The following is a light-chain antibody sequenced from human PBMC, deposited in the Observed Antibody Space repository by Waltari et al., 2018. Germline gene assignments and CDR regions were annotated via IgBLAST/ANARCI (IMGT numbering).Light chain of an antibody. Sequence: QSALTQPASVSGSPGQSITISCPGTSRAVGGYNYVSWYQQPPGTTPKLILFDVNRRPSGVSHRFSGSKSGNTASLTISGLQAEDEADYYCGSYTTRATHVFGIGTKVTVL. V-gene: IGLV2-14*03. CDR1: SRAVGGYNY. J-gene: IGLJ1*01. CDR2: DVN. CDR3: GSYTTRATHV.